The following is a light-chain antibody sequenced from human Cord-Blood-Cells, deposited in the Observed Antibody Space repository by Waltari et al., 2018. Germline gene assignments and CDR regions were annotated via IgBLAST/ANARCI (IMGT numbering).Light chain of an antibody. V-gene: IGKV4-1*01. J-gene: IGKJ2*01. CDR2: WAS. Sequence: DLVMTPSPDSLAVSLGERATINCTSSPSVLYSSNNKNYLAWYQQKPGQPPKLLIYWASTRESGVPDRFSGSGSGTDFTLTISSLQAEDVAVYYCQQYYSTPYTFGQGTKLEIK. CDR3: QQYYSTPYT. CDR1: PSVLYSSNNKNY.